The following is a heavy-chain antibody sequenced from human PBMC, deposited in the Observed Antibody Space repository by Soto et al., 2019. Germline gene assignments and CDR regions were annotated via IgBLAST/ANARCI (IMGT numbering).Heavy chain of an antibody. CDR3: ARDPSSYGMDV. CDR1: GYTFTSYA. D-gene: IGHD1-26*01. CDR2: INAGNGNT. V-gene: IGHV1-3*05. Sequence: QVQLVQSGAEEKKPGASVKVSCKASGYTFTSYAMHWVRQAPGQRLEWMGWINAGNGNTKYSQKFQGRVTITRDTAASPAYMELSSLRSEDTAVYYCARDPSSYGMDVWGQGTTVTVSS. J-gene: IGHJ6*02.